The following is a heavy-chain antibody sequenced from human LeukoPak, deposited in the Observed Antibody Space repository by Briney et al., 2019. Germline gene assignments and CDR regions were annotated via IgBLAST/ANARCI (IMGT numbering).Heavy chain of an antibody. V-gene: IGHV3-33*06. J-gene: IGHJ3*02. D-gene: IGHD3-22*01. CDR2: IWYDGSNK. CDR1: GFTFSSYG. Sequence: PGGSLRLSCAASGFTFSSYGMHWVRQAPGKGLEWVAVIWYDGSNKYYADSVKGRFTISRDNSKNTLYLQMNSLRAEDTAVYYCAKDYFPLDYYDSSGYYSNAFDIWGQGTLFTVSS. CDR3: AKDYFPLDYYDSSGYYSNAFDI.